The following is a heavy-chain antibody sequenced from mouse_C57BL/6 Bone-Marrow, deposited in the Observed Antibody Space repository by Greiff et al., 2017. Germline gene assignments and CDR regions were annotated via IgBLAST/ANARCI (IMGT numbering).Heavy chain of an antibody. CDR2: IDPSDSYT. CDR1: GYTFTSYW. J-gene: IGHJ3*01. Sequence: QVQLQQPGAELVKPGASVKLSCKASGYTFTSYWMQWVKQRPGQGLEWIGEIDPSDSYTNYNQKFKGKATLTVDTSSSTAYMQLSSLTSEDSAVDYCARQVCYSNFFAYWGQGTLVTVSA. V-gene: IGHV1-50*01. CDR3: ARQVCYSNFFAY. D-gene: IGHD2-5*01.